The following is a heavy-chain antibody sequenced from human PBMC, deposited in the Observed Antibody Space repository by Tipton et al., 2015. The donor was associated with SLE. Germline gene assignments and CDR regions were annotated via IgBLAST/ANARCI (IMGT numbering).Heavy chain of an antibody. J-gene: IGHJ4*02. CDR2: ISSSSYI. D-gene: IGHD2-2*01. V-gene: IGHV3-21*01. CDR1: GFTFSSYS. Sequence: GSLRLSCAASGFTFSSYSMNWVRQAPGKGLEWVSSISSSSYIFYADSVKGRFTISRDNAKNSLYLQMNSLRAEDTAVYYCARGPRFYCSGTSCYVGYWGQGTLVTVSS. CDR3: ARGPRFYCSGTSCYVGY.